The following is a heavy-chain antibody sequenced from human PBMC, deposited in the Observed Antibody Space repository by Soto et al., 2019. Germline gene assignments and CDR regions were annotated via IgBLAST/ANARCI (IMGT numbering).Heavy chain of an antibody. CDR3: ARDLSTYGSGSYYANWFDP. Sequence: SETLSLTCTVSGGSISSGGYYWSWIRQHPGKGLEWIGYIYYSGSTYYNPSLKSRVTISVDTSKNQFSLKLSSVTAADTAVYYCARDLSTYGSGSYYANWFDPWGQGTLVTVSS. D-gene: IGHD3-10*01. J-gene: IGHJ5*02. CDR1: GGSISSGGYY. V-gene: IGHV4-31*03. CDR2: IYYSGST.